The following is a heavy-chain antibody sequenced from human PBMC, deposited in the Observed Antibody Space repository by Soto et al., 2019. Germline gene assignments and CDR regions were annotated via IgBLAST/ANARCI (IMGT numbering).Heavy chain of an antibody. CDR1: GYTFTSYG. Sequence: QVQLVQSGAEVKKPGASVKVSCKASGYTFTSYGISWVRQAPGQGLEWMGRISAYNGNTNYAQKLQGRVTMTTDTSTSTAYMELRSMRSADTAVYYCARDRGYNWNYGWFDPWGQGTLVTVSS. V-gene: IGHV1-18*01. D-gene: IGHD1-7*01. J-gene: IGHJ5*02. CDR3: ARDRGYNWNYGWFDP. CDR2: ISAYNGNT.